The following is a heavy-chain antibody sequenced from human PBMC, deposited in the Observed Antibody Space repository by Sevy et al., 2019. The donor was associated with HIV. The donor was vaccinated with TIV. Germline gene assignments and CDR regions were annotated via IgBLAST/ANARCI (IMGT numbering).Heavy chain of an antibody. V-gene: IGHV3-30*18. CDR2: ISYDGSNK. Sequence: GGSLRLSCAASGFTFCSYGMHWVRQAPGKGLEWVAVISYDGSNKYYADSVKGRFTISRDNSKNTLYLQMNSLRAEDTAVYYCAKSIAAVSKWGQGTLVTVSS. D-gene: IGHD6-13*01. CDR1: GFTFCSYG. CDR3: AKSIAAVSK. J-gene: IGHJ4*02.